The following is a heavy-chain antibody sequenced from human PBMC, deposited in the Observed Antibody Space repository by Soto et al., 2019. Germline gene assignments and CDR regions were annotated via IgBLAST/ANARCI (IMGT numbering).Heavy chain of an antibody. CDR3: AREGIAAAPGYYGMDV. V-gene: IGHV3-53*01. Sequence: AGGSLRLSCAASGFNVTSKYMNWVRQAPGKGLEWVSIIYSGGTTYYADSVKGRFTISRDNSKNALFLQLNSLGADDTAVYFCAREGIAAAPGYYGMDVWGQGTTVTVSS. CDR2: IYSGGTT. D-gene: IGHD6-13*01. CDR1: GFNVTSKY. J-gene: IGHJ6*02.